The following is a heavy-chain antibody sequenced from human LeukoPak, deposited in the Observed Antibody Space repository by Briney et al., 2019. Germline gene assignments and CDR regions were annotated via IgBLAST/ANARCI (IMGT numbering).Heavy chain of an antibody. CDR1: GFTFSSYE. CDR2: ISSSGSTI. V-gene: IGHV3-48*03. J-gene: IGHJ6*02. CDR3: ARLLYYGMDV. Sequence: GGSLRLSCAASGFTFSSYEMNWVRQAPGKGLEWVSYISSSGSTIYYADSVKGRFTISRDNAKNSLYLQMDSLRADDTAVYYCARLLYYGMDVWGQGTTVTVSS.